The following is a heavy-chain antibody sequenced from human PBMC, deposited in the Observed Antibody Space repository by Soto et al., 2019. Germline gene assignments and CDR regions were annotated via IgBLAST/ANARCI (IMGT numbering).Heavy chain of an antibody. CDR1: GYTFTSYG. V-gene: IGHV1-18*01. J-gene: IGHJ4*02. D-gene: IGHD3-22*01. CDR3: ARSLYSYDSSGYPGSVDY. CDR2: ISAYTGNT. Sequence: QVQLVQSGAEVKKPGASVKVSCKASGYTFTSYGISWVRQAPGQGLERMGWISAYTGNTNYAQKLQGRVTMTTDTATSTAYMELMSLRSDDTAVYYCARSLYSYDSSGYPGSVDYWGQGTLVTVSS.